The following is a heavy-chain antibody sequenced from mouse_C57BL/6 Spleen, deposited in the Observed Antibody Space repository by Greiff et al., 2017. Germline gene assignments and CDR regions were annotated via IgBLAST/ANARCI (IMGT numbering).Heavy chain of an antibody. D-gene: IGHD2-3*01. V-gene: IGHV1-69*01. CDR3: ARSRAFYDDYSDV. Sequence: QVQLQQPGAELVMPGASVKLSCKASGYTFTSYWMHWVKQRPGQGLEWIGEFDPSDSYTNYNQKFKGKSTLTVDKSSSTAYMQISSLTSEDSAVYYCARSRAFYDDYSDVWGTGTTVTVSS. J-gene: IGHJ1*03. CDR1: GYTFTSYW. CDR2: FDPSDSYT.